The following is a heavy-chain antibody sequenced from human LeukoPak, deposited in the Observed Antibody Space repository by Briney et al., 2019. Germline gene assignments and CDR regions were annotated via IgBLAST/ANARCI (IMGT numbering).Heavy chain of an antibody. J-gene: IGHJ4*02. V-gene: IGHV3-23*01. CDR1: GFTFSSYV. CDR2: ISGSGGST. D-gene: IGHD3-10*01. CDR3: AKEEWGYGSGSYFDY. Sequence: GRSLRLSCAASGFTFSSYVMHWVRQAPGKGLEWVSAISGSGGSTYYADSVKGRFTISRDNSKNTLYLQMNSLRAEDTAVYYCAKEEWGYGSGSYFDYWGQGTLVTVSS.